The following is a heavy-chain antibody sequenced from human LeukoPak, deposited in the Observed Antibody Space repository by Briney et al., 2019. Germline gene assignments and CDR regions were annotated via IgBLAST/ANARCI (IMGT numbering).Heavy chain of an antibody. D-gene: IGHD3-10*01. CDR1: GFTFSRYA. V-gene: IGHV3-23*01. CDR2: ISGRGGST. CDR3: ADGTGEFAY. Sequence: GGSLRLSCAVSGFTFSRYAMCWVRHAPGKGLGWVSAISGRGGSTYYADSARGRFTISRDNFQNTLYVQKNSLRAEDTGVYYCADGTGEFAYWGQGTLVTVSS. J-gene: IGHJ4*02.